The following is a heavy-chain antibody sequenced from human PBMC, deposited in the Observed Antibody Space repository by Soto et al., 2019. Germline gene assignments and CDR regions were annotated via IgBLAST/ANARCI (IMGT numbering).Heavy chain of an antibody. CDR3: AREGAGYSSSWYPRGYYYYGMDV. V-gene: IGHV4-59*01. Sequence: KPSETLSLTCTVSGGSISSYYWSWIRQPPGKGLEWIGYIYYSGSTNYNPSLKSRVTISVDTSKNQFSLKLSSVTAADTAVYYCAREGAGYSSSWYPRGYYYYGMDVWGQGTTVTVS. CDR2: IYYSGST. CDR1: GGSISSYY. D-gene: IGHD6-13*01. J-gene: IGHJ6*02.